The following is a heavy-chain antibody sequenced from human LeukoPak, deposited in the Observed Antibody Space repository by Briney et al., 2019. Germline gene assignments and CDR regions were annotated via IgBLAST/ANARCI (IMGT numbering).Heavy chain of an antibody. Sequence: GGSLRLSCAASGFTFDDYALHWVRQAPGKGLEWVSGITWNSGNIIYADSVKGRFTISRDNAKNSLYLQMNSLRAEDTALYYCAKDWDGSCLYYRIHAFDIWGQGTMVTVSS. CDR2: ITWNSGNI. J-gene: IGHJ3*02. V-gene: IGHV3-9*01. CDR1: GFTFDDYA. CDR3: AKDWDGSCLYYRIHAFDI. D-gene: IGHD3-16*01.